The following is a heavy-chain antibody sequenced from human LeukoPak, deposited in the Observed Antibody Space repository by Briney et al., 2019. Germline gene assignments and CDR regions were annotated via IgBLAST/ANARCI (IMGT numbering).Heavy chain of an antibody. CDR3: AEPRIIGLGWAQFDY. D-gene: IGHD1-14*01. V-gene: IGHV3-48*01. J-gene: IGHJ4*02. Sequence: QSGGSLRLSCAASRFSFSLYNMNWVRQAPGKGLEWVSYISSTGSRIYYADSVKGRFTISRDNAKNLLYLQMNSLRAEDTAIYYCAEPRIIGLGWAQFDYWGQGSLVTVSS. CDR2: ISSTGSRI. CDR1: RFSFSLYN.